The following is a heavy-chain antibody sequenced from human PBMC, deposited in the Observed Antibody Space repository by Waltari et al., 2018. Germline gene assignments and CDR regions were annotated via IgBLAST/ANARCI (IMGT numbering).Heavy chain of an antibody. V-gene: IGHV1-3*01. CDR3: AREREPTVHLWAFFDY. Sequence: QVHLVQSGAEVKKSGASVTVSCTASGYTFTSYTMNWVRQAPGQSLEWMGWINGGNGNTKCSQKFQDRVTITRDTSASTAYMELSSLRSEDTAVYYCAREREPTVHLWAFFDYWGQGTLVTVSS. CDR1: GYTFTSYT. CDR2: INGGNGNT. D-gene: IGHD5-18*01. J-gene: IGHJ4*02.